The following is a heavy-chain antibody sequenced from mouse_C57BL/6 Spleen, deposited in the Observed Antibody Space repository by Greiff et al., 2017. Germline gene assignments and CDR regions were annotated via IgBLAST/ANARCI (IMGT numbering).Heavy chain of an antibody. D-gene: IGHD2-4*01. J-gene: IGHJ2*01. Sequence: QVQLKQPGAELVKPGASVKVSCKASGYTFTSYWMHWVKQRPGQGLEWIGRIHPSDSDTNYNQKFKGKATLTVDKSSSTAYMQLSSLTSEDSAVYYCAIGGIYYDYPYYFDYWGQGTTLTVSS. CDR3: AIGGIYYDYPYYFDY. CDR2: IHPSDSDT. V-gene: IGHV1-74*01. CDR1: GYTFTSYW.